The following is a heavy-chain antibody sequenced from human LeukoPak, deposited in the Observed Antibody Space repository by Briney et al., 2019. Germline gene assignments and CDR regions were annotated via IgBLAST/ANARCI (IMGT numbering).Heavy chain of an antibody. D-gene: IGHD3-9*01. CDR3: ARAHYDILTGYSPGGSYYFDY. CDR1: GGSISSYY. CDR2: IYYSGST. Sequence: SETLSLTCTVSGGSISSYYWSWIRQPPGKGLEWIGYIYYSGSTNYNPSLKSRVTISVDTSKNQFSLKLSSVTAADTAVYYCARAHYDILTGYSPGGSYYFDYWGQGTLVTVS. V-gene: IGHV4-59*08. J-gene: IGHJ4*02.